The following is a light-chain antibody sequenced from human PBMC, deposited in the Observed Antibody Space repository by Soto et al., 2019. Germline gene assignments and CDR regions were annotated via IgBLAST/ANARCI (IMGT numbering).Light chain of an antibody. CDR2: EVS. Sequence: QSALTQPASVSGSPGQSITISCTGTSSDVGGYNYVSWYQHHPGKAPKLMIYEVSNRPSGVSERFSGSKSGNTASLTISGLQAEDEADYYCISRTSSGPLWVFGGGTKVTVL. V-gene: IGLV2-14*01. J-gene: IGLJ3*02. CDR1: SSDVGGYNY. CDR3: ISRTSSGPLWV.